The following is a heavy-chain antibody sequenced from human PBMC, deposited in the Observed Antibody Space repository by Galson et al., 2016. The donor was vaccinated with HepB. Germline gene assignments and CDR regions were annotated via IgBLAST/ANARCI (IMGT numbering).Heavy chain of an antibody. V-gene: IGHV1-46*01. Sequence: SVKVSCKASGYSFTGHYMHWVRQAPGQRPEWMGIINPSGGSTTYAQKFRGRVTMTRDTSTSTLYMELSSLRSEDTAIYYCARERRYTNGWNGLDPWGQETLVTVSS. J-gene: IGHJ5*02. CDR2: INPSGGST. CDR1: GYSFTGHY. D-gene: IGHD6-19*01. CDR3: ARERRYTNGWNGLDP.